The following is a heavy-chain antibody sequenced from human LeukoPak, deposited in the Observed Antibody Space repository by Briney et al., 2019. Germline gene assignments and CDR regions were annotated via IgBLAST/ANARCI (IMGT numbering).Heavy chain of an antibody. CDR2: ISSSGGVI. J-gene: IGHJ4*02. D-gene: IGHD1-26*01. V-gene: IGHV3-48*03. CDR1: GFTFSSFE. CDR3: ARDPKQGGTYWNYFDY. Sequence: PGGSLRLSCAASGFTFSSFEMNWVRQAPGKGLEWVSYISSSGGVIKYADSVKGRFTISRDNTKNSLYLQMNSLRAEDTAVYYCARDPKQGGTYWNYFDYWGQGALVTVSP.